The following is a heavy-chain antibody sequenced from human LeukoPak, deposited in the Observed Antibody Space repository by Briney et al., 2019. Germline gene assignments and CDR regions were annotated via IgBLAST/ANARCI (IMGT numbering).Heavy chain of an antibody. Sequence: PGGSLRLSCAASGFTFSSYWMHWVRQAPGKGLVWVSRINSDGSSTSYADSVKGRFTISRDNAKNTLYLQMNSLRAEGTAVYYCARGSGWFYFDYWGQGTLVTVSS. CDR2: INSDGSST. D-gene: IGHD6-19*01. V-gene: IGHV3-74*01. CDR3: ARGSGWFYFDY. J-gene: IGHJ4*02. CDR1: GFTFSSYW.